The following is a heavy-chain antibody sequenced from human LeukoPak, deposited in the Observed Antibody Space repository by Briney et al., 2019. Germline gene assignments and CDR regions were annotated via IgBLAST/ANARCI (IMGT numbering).Heavy chain of an antibody. V-gene: IGHV3-7*01. J-gene: IGHJ4*02. D-gene: IGHD4-23*01. CDR2: IKPDGNEK. CDR1: GFTFGDYA. CDR3: AKDHYGGGL. Sequence: GGSLRLSCTASGFTFGDYAMSWVRQAPGKGLEWVANIKPDGNEKQYVDSVRGRFTVSRDNAKNSLYLQMNSLRAEDTAVYFCAKDHYGGGLWGQGALVTVSS.